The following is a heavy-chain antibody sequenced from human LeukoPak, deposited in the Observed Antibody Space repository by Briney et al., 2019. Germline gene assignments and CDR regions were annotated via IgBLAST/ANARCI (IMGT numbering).Heavy chain of an antibody. Sequence: ASVKVSCKASGYTFTSYGISWVRQAPGQGLGWMGWISAYNGNTNYAQKLQGRVTMTTDTSTSTAYMELRSLRSDDTAVYYCARTRYCSSTSCLSTPNWFDPWGQGTLVTVSS. CDR2: ISAYNGNT. V-gene: IGHV1-18*01. CDR3: ARTRYCSSTSCLSTPNWFDP. D-gene: IGHD2-2*01. J-gene: IGHJ5*02. CDR1: GYTFTSYG.